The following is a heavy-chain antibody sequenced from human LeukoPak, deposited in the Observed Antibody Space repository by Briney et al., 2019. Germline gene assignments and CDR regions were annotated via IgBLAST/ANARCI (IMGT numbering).Heavy chain of an antibody. CDR1: GFTFSRYW. V-gene: IGHV3-7*01. Sequence: PGGSLRLSCAASGFTFSRYWMSWVRQAPGKGLEWVANIKQDGSEKYYVDSVKGRFTISRDNAKNSLCLQMNSLRAEDTAVYYCARLIVGAIDSWGQGTLVTVSS. J-gene: IGHJ4*02. CDR2: IKQDGSEK. D-gene: IGHD1-26*01. CDR3: ARLIVGAIDS.